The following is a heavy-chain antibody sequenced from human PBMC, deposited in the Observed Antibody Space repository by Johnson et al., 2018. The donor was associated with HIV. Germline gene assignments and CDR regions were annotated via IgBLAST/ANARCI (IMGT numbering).Heavy chain of an antibody. V-gene: IGHV3-23*04. CDR1: AFTFSSFA. Sequence: VQLVESGGVVVQPGGSLRLSCAASAFTFSSFAMSWVRQAPGKGLEWVSGLSGAGGSRNYADSVKGRFTISRDNSKNTLYLQMNSLRAEDTAVYYCAKGLVPAAVSRRTGAPDAFDIWGQGTMVTVSS. J-gene: IGHJ3*02. D-gene: IGHD2-2*01. CDR3: AKGLVPAAVSRRTGAPDAFDI. CDR2: LSGAGGSR.